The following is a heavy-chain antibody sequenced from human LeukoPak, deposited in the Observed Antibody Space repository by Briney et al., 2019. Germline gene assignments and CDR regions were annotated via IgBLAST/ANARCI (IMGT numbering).Heavy chain of an antibody. Sequence: GRSLRISCPASGFTFSCYALPWVRQAPGKGLEWVAVMSYDGGHKYYADSVKGRFTISRDNSKNTLYLQMNSMRAEDTAVYYCAKAQLVDYGMDVWGPGTTVTVSS. CDR2: MSYDGGHK. CDR3: AKAQLVDYGMDV. D-gene: IGHD2-15*01. J-gene: IGHJ6*02. CDR1: GFTFSCYA. V-gene: IGHV3-30*18.